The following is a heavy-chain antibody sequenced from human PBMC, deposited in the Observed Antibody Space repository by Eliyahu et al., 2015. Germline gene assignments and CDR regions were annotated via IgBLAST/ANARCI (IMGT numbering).Heavy chain of an antibody. J-gene: IGHJ6*02. CDR2: ISSSSSYI. CDR3: ARDSCGSGWYPSFGRYYYYYGMDV. D-gene: IGHD6-19*01. V-gene: IGHV3-21*01. CDR1: GFXFXSXS. Sequence: EVQLVESGGGLVKPGGSLRLSCAASGFXFXSXSMNWVRQAPGKGLEWVSSISSSSSYIYYADSVKGRFTISRDNAKNSLYLQMNSLRAEDTAVYYCARDSCGSGWYPSFGRYYYYYGMDVWGQGTTVTVSS.